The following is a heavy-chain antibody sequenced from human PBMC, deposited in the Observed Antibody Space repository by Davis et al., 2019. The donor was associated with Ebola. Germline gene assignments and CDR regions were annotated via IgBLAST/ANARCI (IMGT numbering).Heavy chain of an antibody. Sequence: GGSLRLSCAASGFTFSSYAMSWVRQAPGKGLEWVSAIITGGSTYYADSVKGRFTISRDSSKTTLYLQMNSLRAEDTALYYCASGDGRGNSYDMDVWGQGTTVTVSS. D-gene: IGHD4-23*01. CDR3: ASGDGRGNSYDMDV. CDR2: IITGGST. J-gene: IGHJ6*02. V-gene: IGHV3-23*01. CDR1: GFTFSSYA.